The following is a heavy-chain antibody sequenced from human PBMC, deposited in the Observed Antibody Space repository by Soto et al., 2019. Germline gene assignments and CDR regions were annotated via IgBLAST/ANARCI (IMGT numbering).Heavy chain of an antibody. Sequence: PGGSLRLSCEVSGFIFSDFSMNWVRQAPGKGLEWVASIGSSGGYIFYADSVKGRFTISRDNAKKSLDLQINSLRAEDTAVYYCAREKKHQSLGGRFGMDVWGQGTTVTVSS. D-gene: IGHD2-2*01. J-gene: IGHJ6*02. CDR3: AREKKHQSLGGRFGMDV. V-gene: IGHV3-21*01. CDR2: IGSSGGYI. CDR1: GFIFSDFS.